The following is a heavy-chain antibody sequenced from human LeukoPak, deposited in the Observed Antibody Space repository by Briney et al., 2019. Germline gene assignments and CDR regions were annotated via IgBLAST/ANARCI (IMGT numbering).Heavy chain of an antibody. J-gene: IGHJ4*02. CDR3: AKHSDASGSYYFDY. V-gene: IGHV3-7*03. D-gene: IGHD6-19*01. Sequence: GGSLRLSCVASGFPFSSYWMTWVRQAPGKGLEWVANIKQDGSKKSYVDSVKGRFTISRDNAKNSLYLQMNSLRAENTARYFCAKHSDASGSYYFDYWGQGILVTVSS. CDR1: GFPFSSYW. CDR2: IKQDGSKK.